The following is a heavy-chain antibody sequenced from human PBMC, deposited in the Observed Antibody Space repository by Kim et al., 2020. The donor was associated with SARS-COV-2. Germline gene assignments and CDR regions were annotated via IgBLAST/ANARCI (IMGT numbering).Heavy chain of an antibody. CDR1: GFTFSSYA. Sequence: GGSLRLSCAASGFTFSSYAMSWVRQAPGKGLEWVSAIGGSGGSTYYADSVKGRFTISRDNSKNTLYLQMNSLRAEDTAVYYCAKADSGWYAWEFFFDYWGQGTLVTVSS. V-gene: IGHV3-23*01. CDR2: IGGSGGST. J-gene: IGHJ4*02. D-gene: IGHD6-19*01. CDR3: AKADSGWYAWEFFFDY.